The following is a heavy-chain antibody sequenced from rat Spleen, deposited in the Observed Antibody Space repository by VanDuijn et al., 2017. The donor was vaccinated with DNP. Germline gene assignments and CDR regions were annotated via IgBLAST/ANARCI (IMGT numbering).Heavy chain of an antibody. D-gene: IGHD1-4*01. J-gene: IGHJ2*01. CDR1: GFTFSDYN. CDR3: ARGNYPGINTFDY. CDR2: IIYDGIRT. V-gene: IGHV5S10*01. Sequence: EVQLVESGGGLVQPGRSLKLSCAASGFTFSDYNMAWVRQAPKKGLEWVATIIYDGIRTYYRDSVKGRFTISRDNAESTLYLQMKSLRSEDSATYYCARGNYPGINTFDYWGQGVKVTVSS.